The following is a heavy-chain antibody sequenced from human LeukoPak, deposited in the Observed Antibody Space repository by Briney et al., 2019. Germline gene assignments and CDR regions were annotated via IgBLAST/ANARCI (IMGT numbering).Heavy chain of an antibody. D-gene: IGHD3-10*01. CDR3: ARGKAPAYYYGSGSSRPFDY. V-gene: IGHV4-34*01. Sequence: SETLSLTCAVYGGSFSGYYWSWIRQPPGKGLEWIGEINHSGSTNYNPSLKSRVTISVDTSKNQFSLKLSSVTAADTAVYYCARGKAPAYYYGSGSSRPFDYWGQGTLVTVSS. CDR2: INHSGST. J-gene: IGHJ4*02. CDR1: GGSFSGYY.